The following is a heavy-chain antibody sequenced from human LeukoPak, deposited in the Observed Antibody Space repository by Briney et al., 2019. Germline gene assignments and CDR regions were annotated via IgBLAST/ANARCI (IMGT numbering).Heavy chain of an antibody. D-gene: IGHD1-26*01. CDR2: IYYSGST. J-gene: IGHJ4*02. Sequence: SETLSLTCSVYGGSISSSSYYWGWIRQPPGKGLEWIGSIYYSGSTYYNPSLKSRVTISVDTSKNQFSLKLSSVTAADTAVYYCARQGGVGANLFDYWGQGTLVTVSS. V-gene: IGHV4-39*01. CDR1: GGSISSSSYY. CDR3: ARQGGVGANLFDY.